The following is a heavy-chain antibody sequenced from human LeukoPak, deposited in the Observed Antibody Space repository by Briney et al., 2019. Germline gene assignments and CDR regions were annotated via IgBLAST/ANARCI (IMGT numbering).Heavy chain of an antibody. Sequence: ASVKVSCKASGYTFTSYDINWVRQATGQGLKWMGWMNPNSGNTGYAQKFQGRVTITRNTSISTAYMELSSLRSEDTAVYYCARAVQLERRALGYWGHGTLVTVSS. CDR3: ARAVQLERRALGY. CDR2: MNPNSGNT. CDR1: GYTFTSYD. V-gene: IGHV1-8*03. J-gene: IGHJ4*01. D-gene: IGHD1-1*01.